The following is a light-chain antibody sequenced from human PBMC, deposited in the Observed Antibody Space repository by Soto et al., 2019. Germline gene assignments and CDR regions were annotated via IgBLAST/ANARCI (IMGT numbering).Light chain of an antibody. V-gene: IGLV4-69*01. CDR3: QTWGTGIRV. CDR1: SGHSSFA. J-gene: IGLJ2*01. CDR2: LNSDGSH. Sequence: QLVLTQSPSASASLGASVKLTCTLSSGHSSFAIAWHQQQPEKGPRYLMKLNSDGSHSKGDGIPDRFSGSRSGAERYLTISSLQSKDEADYYCQTWGTGIRVFGGGTKLTVL.